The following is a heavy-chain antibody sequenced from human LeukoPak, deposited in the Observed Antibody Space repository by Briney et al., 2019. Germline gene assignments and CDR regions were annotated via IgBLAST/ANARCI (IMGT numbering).Heavy chain of an antibody. D-gene: IGHD2-2*01. Sequence: GGSLRLSCAASGFTFSSYGMHWVRQAPGKGLEWVAVISYDGSNKYYADSVKGRFTISRDNSKNTLYLQMNSLRAEDTAVYYCAKDRGYCSSTSCWYFDYWGQGTLVIVSS. CDR3: AKDRGYCSSTSCWYFDY. J-gene: IGHJ4*02. CDR2: ISYDGSNK. V-gene: IGHV3-30*18. CDR1: GFTFSSYG.